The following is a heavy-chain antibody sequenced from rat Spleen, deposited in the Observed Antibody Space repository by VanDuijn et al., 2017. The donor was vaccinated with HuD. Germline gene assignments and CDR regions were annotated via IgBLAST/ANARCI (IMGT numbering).Heavy chain of an antibody. CDR2: INSAGST. CDR1: GYSITSGYG. CDR3: ARSSWDGYFDY. J-gene: IGHJ2*01. Sequence: EVQLQESGPGLVKPSQSLSLTCSVTGYSITSGYGWNWIRKFPGNKLEWMGYINSAGSTNYNPPLKSQISITRDTSKNQCFLQLTSVTTEDTATYYCARSSWDGYFDYWGQGVMVTVSS. V-gene: IGHV3-3*01. D-gene: IGHD5-1*01.